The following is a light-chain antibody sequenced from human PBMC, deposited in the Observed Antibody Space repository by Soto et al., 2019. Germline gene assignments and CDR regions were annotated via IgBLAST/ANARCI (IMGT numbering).Light chain of an antibody. CDR3: QFYGGSPLYT. Sequence: EIVLTQSPGTLSLSPGERATLSCRASQSVTSSYLAWYQQKPGQAPRLLIYGASSRATGIPDRFSGSGSGTDFTLTISRLEPEDFAVYYCQFYGGSPLYTFGQGTKLEIK. J-gene: IGKJ2*01. CDR1: QSVTSSY. V-gene: IGKV3-20*01. CDR2: GAS.